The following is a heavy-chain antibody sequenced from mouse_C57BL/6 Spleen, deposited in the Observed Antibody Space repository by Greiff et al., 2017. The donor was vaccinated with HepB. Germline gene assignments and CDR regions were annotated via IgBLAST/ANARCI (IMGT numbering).Heavy chain of an antibody. CDR1: GYTFTDYY. CDR3: ARRRFYWYFDV. Sequence: VQLQQSGPELVKPGASVKISCKASGYTFTDYYMNWVKQSHGKSLEWIGDINPNNGGTSYNQKFKGKATLTVDKSSSTAYMELRSLTSEDSAVYYCARRRFYWYFDVWGTGTTVTVSS. CDR2: INPNNGGT. J-gene: IGHJ1*03. V-gene: IGHV1-26*01.